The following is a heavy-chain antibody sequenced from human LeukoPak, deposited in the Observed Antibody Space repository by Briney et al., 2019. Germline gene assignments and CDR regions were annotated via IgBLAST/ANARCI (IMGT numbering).Heavy chain of an antibody. D-gene: IGHD2-15*01. CDR2: ISSSSSYI. CDR3: ARGYCSGSSCYSGFYFDY. J-gene: IGHJ4*02. V-gene: IGHV3-21*01. Sequence: NPGGSLRLSCAASGFTFSSYSMNWVRQAPGKGLEWVSSISSSSSYIYYADSVKGRFTISRDNAKNSLYLQMNSLRAEDTAVYYCARGYCSGSSCYSGFYFDYWGQGALVTVSS. CDR1: GFTFSSYS.